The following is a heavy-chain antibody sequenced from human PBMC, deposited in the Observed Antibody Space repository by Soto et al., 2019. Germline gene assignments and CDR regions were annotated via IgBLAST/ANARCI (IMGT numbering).Heavy chain of an antibody. CDR1: GFTFSSYG. D-gene: IGHD3-10*01. CDR3: AKDGYYGSGSYYKVDY. V-gene: IGHV3-30*18. J-gene: IGHJ4*02. Sequence: GGSLKLSCAASGFTFSSYGMHWVRQAPGKGLEWVAVISYDESNKYYADSVKGRFTISRDNSKNTLYLQMNSLRAEDTAVYYCAKDGYYGSGSYYKVDYWGQGTLVTVSS. CDR2: ISYDESNK.